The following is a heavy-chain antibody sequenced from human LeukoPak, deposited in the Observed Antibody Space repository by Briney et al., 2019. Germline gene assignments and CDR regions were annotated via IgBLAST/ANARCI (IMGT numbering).Heavy chain of an antibody. CDR3: VKEAIAAAGTHLLDY. J-gene: IGHJ4*02. D-gene: IGHD6-13*01. CDR2: IHSSGGST. CDR1: GFTFSNYV. Sequence: PGGPLRLSCSASGFTFSNYVMHWVRQAPGKGLKHVSTIHSSGGSTYYADSVKGRFTISRDNSKNKLFLRMSGLRVDDTAVYYCVKEAIAAAGTHLLDYWGQGTQVTVSS. V-gene: IGHV3-64D*06.